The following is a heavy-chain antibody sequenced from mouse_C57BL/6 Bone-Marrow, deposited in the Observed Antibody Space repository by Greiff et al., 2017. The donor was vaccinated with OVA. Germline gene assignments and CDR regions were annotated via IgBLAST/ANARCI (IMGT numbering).Heavy chain of an antibody. D-gene: IGHD3-2*02. CDR3: ARSGIGFAY. J-gene: IGHJ3*01. V-gene: IGHV1-9*01. CDR1: CFTFSLSS. Sequence: LQPSVPLLFPPGPSFTLSCPSSCFTFSLSSFFFVLPRPGHGLAWIGEILPGSGSTNYNEKFQGKATFTADTSSNTAYLQLSSLTTEDSVIYYCARSGIGFAYWGQGTLVTVSA. CDR2: ILPGSGST.